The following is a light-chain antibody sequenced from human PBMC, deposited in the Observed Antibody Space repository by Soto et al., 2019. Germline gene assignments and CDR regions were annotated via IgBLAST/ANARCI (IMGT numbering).Light chain of an antibody. CDR3: TSWTSDTTWV. V-gene: IGLV2-14*01. CDR1: SSDVGGYNR. CDR2: EVT. J-gene: IGLJ3*02. Sequence: QSALTQPASVSGSPGQSITISCTGTSSDVGGYNRVSWYQHHPGKAPKLIIYEVTNGPSGVSNRFSGSKSGYTASLTISGLQAEDEADYYYTSWTSDTTWVFGGGTKVTVL.